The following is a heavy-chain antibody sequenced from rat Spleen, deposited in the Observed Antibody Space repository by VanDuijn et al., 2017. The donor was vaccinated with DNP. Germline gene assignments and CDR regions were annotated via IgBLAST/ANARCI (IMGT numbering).Heavy chain of an antibody. J-gene: IGHJ2*01. CDR3: TRVGL. D-gene: IGHD4-1*01. CDR2: ISSGGST. V-gene: IGHV2S12*01. CDR1: GFSLTSYG. Sequence: QVQLKESGPGLVQPSQTLSLTCTVSGFSLTSYGVSWVRQPPGKGLEWIAAISSGGSTYYNSALKSRLSISRDTSKSQVFLKMNSLQTEDTAIYFCTRVGLWGQGVMVTVSS.